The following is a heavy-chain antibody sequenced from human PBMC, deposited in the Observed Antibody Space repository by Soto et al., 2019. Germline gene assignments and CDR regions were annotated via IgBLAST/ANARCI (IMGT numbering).Heavy chain of an antibody. CDR3: AREHDALDL. J-gene: IGHJ6*02. V-gene: IGHV3-30-3*01. Sequence: QVQLVESGGGVVQPGRSLTLSCAASEFPFTSYAIHWIRQAPGKGLEWVAVISHDGGIKHYADSVKGRFTISRDNSKNTLYLQMNSLRDEDTAVYHCAREHDALDLWGQGTTVTVAS. CDR2: ISHDGGIK. D-gene: IGHD1-1*01. CDR1: EFPFTSYA.